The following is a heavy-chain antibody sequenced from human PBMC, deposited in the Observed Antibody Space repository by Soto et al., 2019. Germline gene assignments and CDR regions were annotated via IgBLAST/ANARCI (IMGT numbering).Heavy chain of an antibody. CDR2: INGSGGST. J-gene: IGHJ4*02. CDR3: AKDTDSSGYYLNIGEVGY. CDR1: GFTFDDYG. Sequence: GGSLRLSCAASGFTFDDYGMSWVRQAPGKGLEWVSGINGSGGSTGYADSVKGRFTISRDNSKNTLYLQMNSLRAEDTAVYYCAKDTDSSGYYLNIGEVGYWGQGTLVTVSS. D-gene: IGHD3-22*01. V-gene: IGHV3-20*04.